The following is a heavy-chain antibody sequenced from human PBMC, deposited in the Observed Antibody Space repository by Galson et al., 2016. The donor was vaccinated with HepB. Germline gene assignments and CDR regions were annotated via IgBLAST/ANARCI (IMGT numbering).Heavy chain of an antibody. CDR2: INAGNGNP. CDR1: GYTFTSYA. J-gene: IGHJ1*01. D-gene: IGHD3-22*01. V-gene: IGHV1-3*01. Sequence: SVKVSCKASGYTFTSYAMHWVRQAPGQRLEWMGWINAGNGNPKYSQKFQGRVTITRDTSASTAYMELSSLRSEDTAVYYCARDLYYYDSSGPFQHWGQGTLVTVSS. CDR3: ARDLYYYDSSGPFQH.